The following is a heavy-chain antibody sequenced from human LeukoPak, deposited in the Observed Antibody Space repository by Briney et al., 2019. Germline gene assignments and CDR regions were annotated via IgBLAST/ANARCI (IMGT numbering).Heavy chain of an antibody. D-gene: IGHD4-23*01. V-gene: IGHV4-30-4*01. CDR3: AGGPGKAAHDY. CDR2: IYYSGST. CDR1: GGSISSGDYY. Sequence: SETLSLTCTVSGGSISSGDYYWSWIRQPPGKGLEWIGYIYYSGSTYYNPSLKSRVTISVDTSKNQFSLKLSSVTAADTAVYYCAGGPGKAAHDYWGQGTLVTVSS. J-gene: IGHJ4*02.